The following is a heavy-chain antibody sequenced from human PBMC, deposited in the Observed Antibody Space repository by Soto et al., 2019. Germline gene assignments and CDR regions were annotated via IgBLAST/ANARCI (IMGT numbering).Heavy chain of an antibody. CDR3: ARDAAVGLFDY. CDR1: GYTFTSSG. Sequence: ASVKVSCKASGYTFTSSGISWVRQAPGQGLEWLGWISTDNGNTNYAQHLQGRVSLTTDTSTSTAYMDLRSLRSDDTAVYYCARDAAVGLFDYWGQGTLVTVSS. D-gene: IGHD1-26*01. J-gene: IGHJ4*02. CDR2: ISTDNGNT. V-gene: IGHV1-18*01.